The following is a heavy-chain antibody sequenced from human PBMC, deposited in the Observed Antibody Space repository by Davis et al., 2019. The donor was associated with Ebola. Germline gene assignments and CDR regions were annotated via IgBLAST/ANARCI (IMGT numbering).Heavy chain of an antibody. CDR3: ARRGYCSSTSCHQGGWFDP. CDR2: IYPGDSDT. D-gene: IGHD2-2*01. CDR1: GGTFSSYA. Sequence: KVSCKASGGTFSSYAISWVRQMPGKGLEWMGIIYPGDSDTRYSPSFQGQVTISADKSISTAYLQWSSLKASDTAMYYCARRGYCSSTSCHQGGWFDPWGQGTLVTVSS. J-gene: IGHJ5*02. V-gene: IGHV5-51*01.